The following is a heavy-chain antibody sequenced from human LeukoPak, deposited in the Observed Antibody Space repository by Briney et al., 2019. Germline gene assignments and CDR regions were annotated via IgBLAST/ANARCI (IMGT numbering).Heavy chain of an antibody. Sequence: PGGSLRLSCAASGFTFDDYAMHWVRQAPGKGLEWVSGISWNSGSIGYADSVKGRFTISRDNAKNSLYLQMNSLRAEDTALCYCARDLAGWWGQGTLVTVSS. D-gene: IGHD2-15*01. CDR3: ARDLAGW. J-gene: IGHJ4*02. CDR2: ISWNSGSI. CDR1: GFTFDDYA. V-gene: IGHV3-9*01.